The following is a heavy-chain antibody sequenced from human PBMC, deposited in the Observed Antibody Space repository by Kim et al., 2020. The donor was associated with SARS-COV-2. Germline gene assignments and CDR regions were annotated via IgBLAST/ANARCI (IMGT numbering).Heavy chain of an antibody. V-gene: IGHV4-39*01. CDR3: ASRGITMIVGAVIDY. Sequence: SETLSLTCTVSGGSISSSSYYWGWIRQPPGKGLEWIGSIYYSGSTYYNPSLKSRVTISVDTSKNQFSLKLSSVTAADTAVYYCASRGITMIVGAVIDYWGQGTLVTVSS. J-gene: IGHJ4*02. D-gene: IGHD3-22*01. CDR1: GGSISSSSYY. CDR2: IYYSGST.